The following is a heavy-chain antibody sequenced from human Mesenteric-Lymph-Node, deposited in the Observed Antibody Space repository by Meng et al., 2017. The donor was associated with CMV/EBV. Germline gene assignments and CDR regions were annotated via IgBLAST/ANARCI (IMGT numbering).Heavy chain of an antibody. D-gene: IGHD3-22*01. V-gene: IGHV4-31*02. J-gene: IGHJ4*02. CDR1: SISSGGDY. CDR2: IYYSGST. CDR3: ASGYYYDSSGYHGGFDY. Sequence: SISSGGDYWRWIRQHPGKGLEWIGYIYYSGSTYYNPSLKSRVTISVDTSKNQFSLKLSSVTAADTAVYYCASGYYYDSSGYHGGFDYWGQGTLVTVSS.